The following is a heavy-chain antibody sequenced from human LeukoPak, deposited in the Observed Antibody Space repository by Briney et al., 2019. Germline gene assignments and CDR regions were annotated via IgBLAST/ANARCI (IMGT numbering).Heavy chain of an antibody. Sequence: SETLSLTCTVSGGSISSGSYCWSWIRQPAGKGLEWIGHIYNSGSTNYNPSLKSRVTISVDTSKNQFSLMLNSVTAADTALYFCARARLSIVRGITNFDYWGQGTVVTVSS. CDR2: IYNSGST. CDR3: ARARLSIVRGITNFDY. V-gene: IGHV4-61*09. CDR1: GGSISSGSYC. J-gene: IGHJ4*02. D-gene: IGHD3-10*01.